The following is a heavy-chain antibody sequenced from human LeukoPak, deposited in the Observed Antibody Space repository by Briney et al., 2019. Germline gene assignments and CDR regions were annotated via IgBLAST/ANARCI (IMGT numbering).Heavy chain of an antibody. V-gene: IGHV3-33*06. Sequence: PGGSLRLSCAASGFTFSSYGMHWVRQAPGKGLELAAVIWYDGSNKYYADSVKGRFTISRDNSKNTLYLQMNSLRAEDTAVYYCAKDALALRYFDWLPRSYFDYWGQGTLVTVSS. CDR1: GFTFSSYG. CDR3: AKDALALRYFDWLPRSYFDY. CDR2: IWYDGSNK. D-gene: IGHD3-9*01. J-gene: IGHJ4*02.